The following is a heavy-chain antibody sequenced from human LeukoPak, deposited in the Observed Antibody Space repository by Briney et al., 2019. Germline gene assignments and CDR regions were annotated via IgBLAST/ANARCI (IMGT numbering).Heavy chain of an antibody. D-gene: IGHD3-3*01. CDR3: ARGNDFWSGYYVRDYYYYYMVV. V-gene: IGHV4-39*07. Sequence: SETLSLTCTVSGGSISSSSYYWGWLRQPPGKGLEWFGSIYYSGSTYYTPSLMSRVTISVDTSKNQFSLKLSSVTAADTAVYYCARGNDFWSGYYVRDYYYYYMVVWGKGTTVTVSS. CDR2: IYYSGST. J-gene: IGHJ6*03. CDR1: GGSISSSSYY.